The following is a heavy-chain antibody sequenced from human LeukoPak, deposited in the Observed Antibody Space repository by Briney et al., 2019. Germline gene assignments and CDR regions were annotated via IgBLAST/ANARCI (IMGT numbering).Heavy chain of an antibody. CDR3: AREYYDSSGSDYFDY. CDR2: ISAYNGDT. D-gene: IGHD3-22*01. V-gene: IGHV1-18*01. Sequence: ASVKVSCKASGYIFTSYGISWVRQAPGQGLEWMGWISAYNGDTNRAQRLQGRVTMTTDTSTSTAYMELRSLRSDDTAVYYCAREYYDSSGSDYFDYWGQGTLATVSS. J-gene: IGHJ4*02. CDR1: GYIFTSYG.